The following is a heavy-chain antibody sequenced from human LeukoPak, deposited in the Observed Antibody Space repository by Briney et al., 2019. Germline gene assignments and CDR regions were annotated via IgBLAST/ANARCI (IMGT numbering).Heavy chain of an antibody. V-gene: IGHV3-23*01. Sequence: GGSLRLSCAASGFTFSSYAMSRVRQAPGKGLEWVSAISGSGGSTYYADSVKGRFTISRDNSKNTLYLQMNSLRAEDTAVYYCAKDPYCSGGSCYDYWGQGTLVTVSS. CDR2: ISGSGGST. J-gene: IGHJ4*02. CDR3: AKDPYCSGGSCYDY. CDR1: GFTFSSYA. D-gene: IGHD2-15*01.